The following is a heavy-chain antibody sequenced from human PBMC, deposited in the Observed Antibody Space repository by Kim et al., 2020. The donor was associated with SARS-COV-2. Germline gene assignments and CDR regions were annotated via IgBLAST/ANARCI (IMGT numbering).Heavy chain of an antibody. V-gene: IGHV4-59*13. J-gene: IGHJ3*01. Sequence: SETLSLTCPVSGGSMNTYKWSWIRQAPGKGLEWIGLVYDNGDTNYNPSLKSRVTISVDTSKNQFSLKLNSVTAAATAVYYCSGEWSAFDFWGPGTMVTVSS. CDR1: GGSMNTYK. CDR3: SGEWSAFDF. D-gene: IGHD3-3*01. CDR2: VYDNGDT.